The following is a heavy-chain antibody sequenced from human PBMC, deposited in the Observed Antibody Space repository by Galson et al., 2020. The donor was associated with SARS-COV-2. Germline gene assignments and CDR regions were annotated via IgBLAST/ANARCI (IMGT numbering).Heavy chain of an antibody. D-gene: IGHD3-10*01. CDR1: GFTVSSNY. CDR2: LYSGGST. CDR3: ARVVESLWFGEDKWFDP. Sequence: GGSLRLSCAASGFTVSSNYMSWVRQVPGKGPEWVLLLYSGGSTYYADSVKGRFTISRDNSKNTLYHQMNSLRAEDTAVYYCARVVESLWFGEDKWFDPWGQGTLVTVSS. J-gene: IGHJ5*02. V-gene: IGHV3-66*01.